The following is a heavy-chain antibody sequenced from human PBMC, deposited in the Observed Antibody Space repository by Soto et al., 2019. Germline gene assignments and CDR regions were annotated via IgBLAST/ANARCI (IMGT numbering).Heavy chain of an antibody. V-gene: IGHV1-46*03. CDR3: ARAHYDSDAFDF. CDR2: ISPGGGTT. D-gene: IGHD3-22*01. Sequence: VQLVQSGAEVKKPGASVKISCKASGYTFTTNFIHWIRQAPGQGLEWVGIISPGGGTTVYPQKFQGRVTMTRDTSTSTVYMELRNLRSEDTAVFYCARAHYDSDAFDFWGQGTMVIVSS. J-gene: IGHJ3*01. CDR1: GYTFTTNF.